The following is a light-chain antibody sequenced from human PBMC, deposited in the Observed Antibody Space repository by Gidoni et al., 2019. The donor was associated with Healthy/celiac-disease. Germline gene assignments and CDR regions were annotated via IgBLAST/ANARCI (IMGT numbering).Light chain of an antibody. Sequence: DIPMPQSPSSLAASVGDRVTITCRASQGISNYLAWYQQKPGKVPKLLIYAASTLQSGVPSRFSGSGSGTDFTLTISSLQPEDVATYYCQKYNSAPWTFGQGTKVEIK. CDR1: QGISNY. J-gene: IGKJ1*01. CDR2: AAS. V-gene: IGKV1-27*01. CDR3: QKYNSAPWT.